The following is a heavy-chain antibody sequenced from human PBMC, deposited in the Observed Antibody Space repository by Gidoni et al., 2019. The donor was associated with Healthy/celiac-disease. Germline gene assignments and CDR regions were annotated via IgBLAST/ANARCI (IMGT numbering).Heavy chain of an antibody. D-gene: IGHD3-3*01. J-gene: IGHJ4*02. V-gene: IGHV3-30*04. CDR3: ARDNYDFWSGYFYYFDY. CDR2: ISYDGSNK. Sequence: QVQLVESGGGVVQPGRSLRLSCAASGFTFSRYAMHWVRQAPGKGLEWVAVISYDGSNKYYADSVKGRFTISRDNSKNTLYLQMNSLRAEDTAVYYCARDNYDFWSGYFYYFDYWGQGTLVTVSS. CDR1: GFTFSRYA.